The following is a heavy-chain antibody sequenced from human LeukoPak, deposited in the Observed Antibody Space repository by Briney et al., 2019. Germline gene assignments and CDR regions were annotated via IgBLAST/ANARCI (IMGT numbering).Heavy chain of an antibody. CDR3: ARLPYDWNYWFDP. CDR2: ISAGGRT. V-gene: IGHV4-61*02. D-gene: IGHD1-7*01. CDR1: GASIASGSYH. Sequence: SQTLSLTCAISGASIASGSYHWDRIRQPAGSRPEYIGRISAGGRTNYNPSLKSRLTISMDTSKNHVSLRLSSVTAADTAVYYCARLPYDWNYWFDPWGQGTLVTVSS. J-gene: IGHJ5*02.